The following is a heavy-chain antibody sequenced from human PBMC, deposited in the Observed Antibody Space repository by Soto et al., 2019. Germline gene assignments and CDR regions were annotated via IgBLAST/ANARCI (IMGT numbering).Heavy chain of an antibody. CDR1: GFTFSSYG. CDR2: IWYDGSNK. Sequence: GGSLRLSCAASGFTFSSYGMHWVRQAPGKGLEWVAVIWYDGSNKYYADSVKGRFTISRENSKNTLYLKMNSLRAEDTAVYYCARDSLPYYDFWSGYYSYFDYWGQGTLVTVSS. CDR3: ARDSLPYYDFWSGYYSYFDY. J-gene: IGHJ4*02. D-gene: IGHD3-3*01. V-gene: IGHV3-33*01.